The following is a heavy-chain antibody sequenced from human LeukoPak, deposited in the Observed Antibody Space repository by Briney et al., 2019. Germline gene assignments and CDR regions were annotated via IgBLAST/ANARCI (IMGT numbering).Heavy chain of an antibody. J-gene: IGHJ4*02. CDR1: GGTFSSYA. CDR3: ARLDYGGNSDY. CDR2: IIPIFGTA. Sequence: AASVKVSCKASGGTFSSYAISWVRQAPGQGLEWMGGIIPIFGTANYAQKFQGRVTITTDESTSTAYMELSSLRSEDTAVYYCARLDYGGNSDYWGQGTLVTVSS. V-gene: IGHV1-69*05. D-gene: IGHD4-23*01.